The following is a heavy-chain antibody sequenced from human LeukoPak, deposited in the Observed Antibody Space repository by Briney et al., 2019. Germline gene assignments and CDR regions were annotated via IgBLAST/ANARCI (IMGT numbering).Heavy chain of an antibody. CDR2: IYYSGSI. CDR3: ARNKRVCSGGSCYPGAFDI. Sequence: PSETLSLTCIVSGGSISSSSYYWGWIRQPPGKGLEWIGYIYYSGSIYYNPSLKSRVTMSVDTSKNQFSLKLSSVTAVDTAVYYCARNKRVCSGGSCYPGAFDIWGQGTMVTVSS. J-gene: IGHJ3*02. CDR1: GGSISSSSYY. D-gene: IGHD2-15*01. V-gene: IGHV4-39*07.